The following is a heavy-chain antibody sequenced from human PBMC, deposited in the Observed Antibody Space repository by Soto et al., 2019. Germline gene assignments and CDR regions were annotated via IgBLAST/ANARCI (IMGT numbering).Heavy chain of an antibody. V-gene: IGHV1-69*02. J-gene: IGHJ4*02. CDR2: IIPILGIA. CDR1: GGTFSSYT. CDR3: ARADTYNWNDGDLDY. Sequence: GASVKVSCKASGGTFSSYTISWVRQAPGQGLEWMGRIIPILGIANYAQKFQGRVTITADKSTSTAYMELSSLRSEDTAVYYCARADTYNWNDGDLDYWGQGTLVTVSS. D-gene: IGHD1-1*01.